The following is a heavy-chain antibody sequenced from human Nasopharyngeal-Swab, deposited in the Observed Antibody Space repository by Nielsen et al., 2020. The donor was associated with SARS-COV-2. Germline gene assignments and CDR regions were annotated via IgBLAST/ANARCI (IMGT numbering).Heavy chain of an antibody. CDR2: ISGNGDNT. J-gene: IGHJ4*02. Sequence: GESLKISCAASGFTFTSYAMNWVRQAPGKGLEWVSGISGNGDNTYYVDSVKGRFTISRDNSKKTLFLQMDSLRVEDTAVYYCAKVRSWRLDAFDSWGQGTLVTVSS. D-gene: IGHD6-13*01. V-gene: IGHV3-23*01. CDR3: AKVRSWRLDAFDS. CDR1: GFTFTSYA.